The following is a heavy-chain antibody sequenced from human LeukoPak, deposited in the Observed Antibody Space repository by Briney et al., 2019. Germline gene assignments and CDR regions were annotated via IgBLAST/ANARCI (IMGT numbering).Heavy chain of an antibody. CDR2: ISDSGTTI. Sequence: PGPSLRLSCAASGFTFSTYEMNWVRQAPGKGLEWISYISDSGTTIYYADSVKGRFTISRDNSKNTLYLQMNSLRAEDTAIYFCAKRNCSGTNCYPLDSWGRGTLVTVYS. V-gene: IGHV3-48*03. CDR3: AKRNCSGTNCYPLDS. D-gene: IGHD2-15*01. J-gene: IGHJ4*02. CDR1: GFTFSTYE.